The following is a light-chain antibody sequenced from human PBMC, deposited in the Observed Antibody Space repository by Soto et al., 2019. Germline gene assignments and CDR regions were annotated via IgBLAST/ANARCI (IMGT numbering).Light chain of an antibody. CDR2: DVS. CDR1: QSISSW. V-gene: IGKV1-5*01. CDR3: QQANSFPLT. Sequence: DIQLTQSSSTLSASVGDSVTTTCRHSQSISSWSAWYQQNPGKAPKLLIYDVSSLESAVPSRFSGSGSGTDFTLTINSLQPEDFATYYCQQANSFPLTFGGGTKVDI. J-gene: IGKJ4*01.